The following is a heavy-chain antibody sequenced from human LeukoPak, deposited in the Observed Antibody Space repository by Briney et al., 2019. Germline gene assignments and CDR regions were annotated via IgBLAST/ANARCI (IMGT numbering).Heavy chain of an antibody. CDR2: VSYDGSTK. Sequence: PGRSLRLSCAASGFTFSNYGMQWVRQAPGKGLEWVAVVSYDGSTKYYEDSVKGRFTISRDNAQNTLFLQMDSLRPEDTAVYYCVRSLRSADFWGQGTLVTVSS. CDR3: VRSLRSADF. V-gene: IGHV3-30*03. J-gene: IGHJ4*02. CDR1: GFTFSNYG.